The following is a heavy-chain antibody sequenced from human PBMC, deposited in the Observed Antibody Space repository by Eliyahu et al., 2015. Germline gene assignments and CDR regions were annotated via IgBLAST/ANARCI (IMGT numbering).Heavy chain of an antibody. CDR1: GFTFSTYA. Sequence: EVQLVESGGGLVQPGGXLRLSCAAXGFTFSTYAMSWVRQAPGKGLEWVSIITGSGGNTYYPDSVKGRFTISRDNSRSTLFLHMTSLSAEDTALYYCAKVGAQGKYFDYWGQGTLVTVSS. J-gene: IGHJ4*02. D-gene: IGHD3-16*01. CDR3: AKVGAQGKYFDY. CDR2: ITGSGGNT. V-gene: IGHV3-23*04.